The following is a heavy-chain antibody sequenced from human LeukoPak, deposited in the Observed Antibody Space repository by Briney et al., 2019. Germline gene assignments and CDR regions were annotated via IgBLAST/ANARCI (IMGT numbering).Heavy chain of an antibody. D-gene: IGHD2-2*01. CDR2: INPSGGST. J-gene: IGHJ5*02. CDR1: GYTFTSYY. V-gene: IGHV1-46*01. CDR3: ARDRDIVVVPAARNWFDP. Sequence: ASVKVSCKPSGYTFTSYYMPWVRQAPGQGLEWMGIINPSGGSTSYAQKFQGRVTMTRDTSTSTVYMELSSLRSEDTAVYYWARDRDIVVVPAARNWFDPWGQGTLVTVSS.